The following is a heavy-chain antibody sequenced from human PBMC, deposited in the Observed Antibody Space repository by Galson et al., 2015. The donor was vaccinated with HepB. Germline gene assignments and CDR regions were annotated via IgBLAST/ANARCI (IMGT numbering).Heavy chain of an antibody. Sequence: SLRLSCAASGFTFSSYAMHWVRQAPGKGLEWVAVISYDGSNKYYADSVKGRFTISRDNSKNTLYLQMNSLRAEDTAVYYCARVPAAIPYYYYMDVWGKGTTVTVSS. D-gene: IGHD2-2*01. CDR3: ARVPAAIPYYYYMDV. J-gene: IGHJ6*03. CDR2: ISYDGSNK. V-gene: IGHV3-30-3*01. CDR1: GFTFSSYA.